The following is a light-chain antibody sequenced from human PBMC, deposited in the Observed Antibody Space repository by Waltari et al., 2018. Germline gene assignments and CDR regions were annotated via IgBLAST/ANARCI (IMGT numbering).Light chain of an antibody. V-gene: IGKV3-15*01. CDR2: GAS. J-gene: IGKJ1*01. Sequence: EIVMTQSPATLSVSPGERATLSCRASQSVSSKLAWYQQKPGQAPRLLIYGASTRAPGIPARFSGSGSGPEFTLTISSLQYEDFAVYYCQQYNNWPPWWTFGQGTKVEIK. CDR1: QSVSSK. CDR3: QQYNNWPPWWT.